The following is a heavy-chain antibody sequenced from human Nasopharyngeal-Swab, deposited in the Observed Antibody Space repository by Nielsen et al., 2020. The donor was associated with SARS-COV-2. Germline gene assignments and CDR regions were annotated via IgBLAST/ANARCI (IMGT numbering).Heavy chain of an antibody. J-gene: IGHJ4*02. CDR2: IYYSGST. D-gene: IGHD3-16*01. CDR1: GGSVSSGSYY. V-gene: IGHV4-61*01. Sequence: SETLSLTCTVSGGSVSSGSYYWSWIRQPPGKGLEWIGYIYYSGSTNYNPSPKSRVTISVDTSKNQFSLKLSSVTAADTAVYYCARDSYAVPYFDYWGQGTLVTVSS. CDR3: ARDSYAVPYFDY.